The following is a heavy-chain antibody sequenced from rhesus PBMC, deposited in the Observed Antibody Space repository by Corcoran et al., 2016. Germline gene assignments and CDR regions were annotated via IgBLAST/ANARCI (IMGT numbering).Heavy chain of an antibody. CDR3: ASYSGSWNGNYFDY. V-gene: IGHV4-169*02. Sequence: QLQLQESGPGLVKPSETLSVTCAVSGGSISSSYWSWIRQAPGKGLEWFVYVYGSGSSTTYNPSRRSRVTLSVGTSRGQLSLKLSSVAAAETAVYYCASYSGSWNGNYFDYWGQGVLVTVSS. CDR1: GGSISSSY. J-gene: IGHJ4*01. CDR2: VYGSGSST. D-gene: IGHD6-25*01.